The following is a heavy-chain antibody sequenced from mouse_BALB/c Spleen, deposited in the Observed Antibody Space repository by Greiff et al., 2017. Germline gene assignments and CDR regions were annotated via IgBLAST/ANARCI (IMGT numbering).Heavy chain of an antibody. D-gene: IGHD1-2*01. Sequence: DVKLQESGPGLVKPSQSLSLTCTVTGYSITSDYAWNWIRQFPGNKLEWMGYISYSGSTSYNPSLKSRISITRDTSKNQFFLQLNSVTTEDTATYYCARSPRRLPYAMDYWGQGTSVTVSS. CDR3: ARSPRRLPYAMDY. V-gene: IGHV3-2*02. CDR1: GYSITSDYA. J-gene: IGHJ4*01. CDR2: ISYSGST.